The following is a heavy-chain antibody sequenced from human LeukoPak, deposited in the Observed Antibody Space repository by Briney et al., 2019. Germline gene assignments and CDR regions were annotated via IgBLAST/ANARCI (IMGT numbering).Heavy chain of an antibody. CDR2: ISISSSTI. D-gene: IGHD2-15*01. CDR3: ARARVETPGPPFDC. Sequence: GGSLRLSCEGSGYTLSSYSMSWVRQAPGKGLEWVSYISISSSTIYYADSVKGRFTISRDNAKNSLYLQMNSLRDEDTAVYYCARARVETPGPPFDCWGQGTLVTVSS. CDR1: GYTLSSYS. V-gene: IGHV3-48*02. J-gene: IGHJ4*02.